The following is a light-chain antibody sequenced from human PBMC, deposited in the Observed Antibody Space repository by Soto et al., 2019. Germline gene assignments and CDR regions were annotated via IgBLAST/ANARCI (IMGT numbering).Light chain of an antibody. V-gene: IGKV3-15*01. J-gene: IGKJ4*01. CDR3: QQYNNWPLT. CDR1: QSVSSN. CDR2: GAS. Sequence: EIVMTQSPATLSVSPGERATLSCRASQSVSSNLAWYQQKPGQAPRLLIYGASTRATSIPARFSGSGSGTEFTLTIRSLPSEDFAVYYCQQYNNWPLTLGGGTKVDIK.